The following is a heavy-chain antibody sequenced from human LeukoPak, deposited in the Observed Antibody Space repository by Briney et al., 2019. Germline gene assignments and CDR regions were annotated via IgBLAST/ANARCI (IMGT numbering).Heavy chain of an antibody. D-gene: IGHD1-1*01. Sequence: SETLSLTCAVSGSSITSNYFWAWFRQPTGKGLEWIATIYHSWGIYFNPSLKSRVSISLDASNNQFFLKLASVTAADTAIYYCARNVTAGFFDYWGQGILITVSS. CDR2: IYHSWGI. J-gene: IGHJ4*02. V-gene: IGHV4-38-2*01. CDR1: GSSITSNYF. CDR3: ARNVTAGFFDY.